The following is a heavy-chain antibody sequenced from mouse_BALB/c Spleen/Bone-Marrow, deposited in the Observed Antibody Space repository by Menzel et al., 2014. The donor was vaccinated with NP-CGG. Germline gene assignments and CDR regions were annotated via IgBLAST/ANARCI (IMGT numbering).Heavy chain of an antibody. J-gene: IGHJ2*01. Sequence: DVKLQESGPDLVKPSQSLSLTCTVAGYSITSGYGWHWIRQFPGNKLEWMGYIHYSGSTNYNPSLQSRISITRDTPKNQFFLQLNSVTTEDTATYYCVRETTVVADFDYWGQGTTLTVSS. CDR3: VRETTVVADFDY. V-gene: IGHV3-1*02. CDR2: IHYSGST. D-gene: IGHD1-1*01. CDR1: GYSITSGYG.